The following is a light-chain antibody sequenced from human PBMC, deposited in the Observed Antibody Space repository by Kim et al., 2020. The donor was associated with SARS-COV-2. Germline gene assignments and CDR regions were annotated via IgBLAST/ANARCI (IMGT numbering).Light chain of an antibody. CDR1: EGIKND. CDR2: AAS. V-gene: IGKV1-17*01. CDR3: LHHNGYPRT. Sequence: ASVADRVTITYRASEGIKNDLGWYQQKPVKAPKCLIYAASNLESGVPSRFSGSGYVTEFTLTISSLQPENFATYYCLHHNGYPRTFGQGTKVDIK. J-gene: IGKJ1*01.